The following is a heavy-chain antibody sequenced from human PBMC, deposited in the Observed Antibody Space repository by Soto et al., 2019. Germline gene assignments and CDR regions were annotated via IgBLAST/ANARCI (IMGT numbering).Heavy chain of an antibody. D-gene: IGHD2-21*01. J-gene: IGHJ5*02. V-gene: IGHV1-69*01. Sequence: QVHLVQSGAEVKKPGSSVKVSCKASGVTFNNHAINWVRQAPGHGLEWMGGIIPIFGTSNYAQKFQGKVTITADESNRITHMKLSSLRSEDTAVYNCVRGNMSEIATIMRDKWCDHWGQGTLVTVSS. CDR1: GVTFNNHA. CDR3: VRGNMSEIATIMRDKWCDH. CDR2: IIPIFGTS.